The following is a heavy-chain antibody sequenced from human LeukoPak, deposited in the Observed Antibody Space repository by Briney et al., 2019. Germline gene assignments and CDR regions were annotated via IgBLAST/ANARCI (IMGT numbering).Heavy chain of an antibody. CDR1: GYTFTSYY. J-gene: IGHJ4*02. Sequence: ASVKVSCTASGYTFTSYYMHWVRQAPGQGLEWMAIINPGGGNTGYAQKFQGRVTVTRDTSTSTVYMELSSLISEDTAVYYCAREPRDSGSFDYWGQGTLVTVSS. CDR3: AREPRDSGSFDY. V-gene: IGHV1-46*01. D-gene: IGHD1-14*01. CDR2: INPGGGNT.